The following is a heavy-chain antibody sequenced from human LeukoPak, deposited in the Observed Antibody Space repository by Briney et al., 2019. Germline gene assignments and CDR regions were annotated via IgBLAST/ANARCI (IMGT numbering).Heavy chain of an antibody. CDR1: GFTFSSYE. V-gene: IGHV3-48*03. Sequence: PGGSLRLSCAASGFTFSSYEMNWVRQAPGKGLEWVSYISSSISPRYYADSVKGRFTISRDNGKNSLYLQMNSLRDEDTAVYYCARDQWYAFDIWGQGTMVTVSS. CDR3: ARDQWYAFDI. CDR2: ISSSISPR. J-gene: IGHJ3*02. D-gene: IGHD2-15*01.